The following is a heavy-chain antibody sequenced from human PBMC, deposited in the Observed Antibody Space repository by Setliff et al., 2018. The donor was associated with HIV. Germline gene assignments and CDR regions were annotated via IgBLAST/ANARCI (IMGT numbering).Heavy chain of an antibody. CDR2: IYHSGST. CDR1: GYSISSGYY. V-gene: IGHV4-38-2*01. Sequence: SETLSLTCAVSGYSISSGYYWGWIRQPPGKGLEWIGSIYHSGSTYDNPSLQSRVSISVDTSKNQFSLKLTSVTAADTAVYYCARAGAIPSWAVSGLSYYYYMDVWGKGTTVTVSS. CDR3: ARAGAIPSWAVSGLSYYYYMDV. J-gene: IGHJ6*03. D-gene: IGHD6-19*01.